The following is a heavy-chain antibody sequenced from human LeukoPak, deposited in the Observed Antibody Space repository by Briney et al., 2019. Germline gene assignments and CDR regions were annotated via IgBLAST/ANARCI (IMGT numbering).Heavy chain of an antibody. CDR1: GDSISSYSYY. D-gene: IGHD2-21*01. J-gene: IGHJ4*01. CDR3: ARESGDTRTVNSFDF. CDR2: IFFRGAT. Sequence: SETLSLTCTVSGDSISSYSYYWAWIRQPPGKGLEWIGSIFFRGATYYNPSLKPRIIMSVDTSQNHFSLKLTSVTAADTAVYFCARESGDTRTVNSFDFWGRGTLITVSS. V-gene: IGHV4-39*07.